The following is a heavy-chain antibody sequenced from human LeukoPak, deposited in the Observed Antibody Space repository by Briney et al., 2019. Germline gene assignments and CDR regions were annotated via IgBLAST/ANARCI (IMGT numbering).Heavy chain of an antibody. CDR3: ARGTGYSYGYFFDY. J-gene: IGHJ4*02. D-gene: IGHD5-18*01. CDR1: GGSISSGSYY. V-gene: IGHV4-61*02. Sequence: PSETLSLTCTVSGGSISSGSYYWSWIRQPAGKGLEWIGRIYTSGSTNYNPSLKSRVTISVDTSKSQFSLKLSSVTAADTAVYYCARGTGYSYGYFFDYWGQGTLVTVSS. CDR2: IYTSGST.